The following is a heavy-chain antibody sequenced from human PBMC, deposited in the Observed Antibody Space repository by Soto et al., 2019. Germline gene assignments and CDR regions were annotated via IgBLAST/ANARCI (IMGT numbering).Heavy chain of an antibody. CDR3: ATTGMGVTLYYSYHGMDV. V-gene: IGHV3-66*01. CDR1: GFTVSTHY. CDR2: MFYGGST. D-gene: IGHD1-26*01. J-gene: IGHJ6*02. Sequence: EVQLVESGGGLVQPGGSLRLSCAASGFTVSTHYMTWVRQAPGKGLEWVSVMFYGGSTYYADSVKGRFTISRDDSKNTLYLQMNSLRAEDTAVYYCATTGMGVTLYYSYHGMDVWGQGTTVTVSS.